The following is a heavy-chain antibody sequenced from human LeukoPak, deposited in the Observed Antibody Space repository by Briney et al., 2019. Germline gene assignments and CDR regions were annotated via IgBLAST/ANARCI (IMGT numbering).Heavy chain of an antibody. J-gene: IGHJ4*02. CDR3: ASLDVVYYAFDY. CDR1: GFTFSSYS. V-gene: IGHV3-48*01. CDR2: ISSSSSTI. D-gene: IGHD2-8*01. Sequence: PGGSLRLSCAASGFTFSSYSMNWLRQAPGRGLEWLSYISSSSSTIYYADSVKGRFTISRDNAKNSLYLQMNIMRAEDTAVYYCASLDVVYYAFDYWGQGTLVTVSS.